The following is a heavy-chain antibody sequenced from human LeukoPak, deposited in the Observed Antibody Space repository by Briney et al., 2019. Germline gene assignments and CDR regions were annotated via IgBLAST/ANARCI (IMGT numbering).Heavy chain of an antibody. CDR3: ARVLESLSGYSGYDYPTRYNWFDP. CDR2: IIPIFGTA. Sequence: EASVKVSCKASGGTFSSYAISWVRQAPGQGLEWMGGIIPIFGTANYAQKFQGRVTITADESTSTAYMELSSLRSEDTAVYYCARVLESLSGYSGYDYPTRYNWFDPWGQGTLVTVSS. V-gene: IGHV1-69*13. J-gene: IGHJ5*02. D-gene: IGHD5-12*01. CDR1: GGTFSSYA.